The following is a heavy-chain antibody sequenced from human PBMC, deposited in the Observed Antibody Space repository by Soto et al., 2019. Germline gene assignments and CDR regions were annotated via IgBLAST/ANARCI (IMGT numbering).Heavy chain of an antibody. D-gene: IGHD3-22*01. CDR3: AKSTLVVVVIHEFDY. J-gene: IGHJ4*02. V-gene: IGHV3-23*01. CDR1: GLTFNSYA. Sequence: TGGSLRLPCAAPGLTFNSYAMSWVRQAPGKGLEWVSAISGSGDVTYYPDSVKGRFTISRDNPKNTLSLQMNSLRAEDTAVYYCAKSTLVVVVIHEFDYWGQGTLVTVSS. CDR2: ISGSGDVT.